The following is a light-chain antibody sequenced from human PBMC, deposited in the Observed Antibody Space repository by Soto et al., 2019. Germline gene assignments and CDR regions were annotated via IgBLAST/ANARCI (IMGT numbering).Light chain of an antibody. J-gene: IGLJ1*01. Sequence: QSALTQPASVSGSPGQSATISCTGTSSDVGGYDYVSWYQQHPGTAPKLILYEVNNRPSGVSNRSSGSKSGNTASLIISGLQTEDEANYYCSAYTTSNTLIFGTGTKVTVL. V-gene: IGLV2-14*01. CDR3: SAYTTSNTLI. CDR1: SSDVGGYDY. CDR2: EVN.